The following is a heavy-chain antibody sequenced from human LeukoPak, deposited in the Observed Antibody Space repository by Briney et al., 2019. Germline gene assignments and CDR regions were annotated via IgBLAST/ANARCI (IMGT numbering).Heavy chain of an antibody. V-gene: IGHV3-30*02. CDR2: IWYDGNNK. Sequence: GGSLRLSCAASGFTFSNYGMHWVRQAPGKGLEWVAFIWYDGNNKYHADSVKGRFTISRDSSKNTLYLQMNSLRAEDTAVYYCAKVPLLYGSGSYYFDYWGQGTLVTVSS. CDR1: GFTFSNYG. J-gene: IGHJ4*02. D-gene: IGHD3-10*01. CDR3: AKVPLLYGSGSYYFDY.